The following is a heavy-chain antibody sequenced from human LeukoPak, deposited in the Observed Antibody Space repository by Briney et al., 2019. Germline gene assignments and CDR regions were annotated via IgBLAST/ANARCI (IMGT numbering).Heavy chain of an antibody. J-gene: IGHJ4*02. CDR3: AKGRDDSSGFDY. V-gene: IGHV3-30*18. CDR2: ISYDGSNK. CDR1: GFTFSSYG. Sequence: GGSLRLSCAASGFTFSSYGMHWVRQAPGKGLEWVAVISYDGSNKYYADSVKGRFTISRDNSKNTLYLQMNSLRAEDTAVYYCAKGRDDSSGFDYWGQGTLVTASS. D-gene: IGHD3-22*01.